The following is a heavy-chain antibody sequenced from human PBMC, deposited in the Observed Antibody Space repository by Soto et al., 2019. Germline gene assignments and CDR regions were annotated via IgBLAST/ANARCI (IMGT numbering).Heavy chain of an antibody. CDR2: GSTYNRNT. V-gene: IGHV1-18*01. J-gene: IGHJ4*02. Sequence: QVQLVQSGAEVKKPGTSVKVSCKTSGYTFSKYGITWIRQAPGQGLEYMGWGSTYNRNTDYGQKLQGRVTMTTDTSTNTACMALRSLRSDDSAVFYCATDGVVTASHFECWGQGTLVNVSS. D-gene: IGHD2-21*02. CDR1: GYTFSKYG. CDR3: ATDGVVTASHFEC.